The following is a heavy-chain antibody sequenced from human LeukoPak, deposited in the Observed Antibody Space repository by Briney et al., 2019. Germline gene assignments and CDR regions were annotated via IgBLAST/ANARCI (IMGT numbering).Heavy chain of an antibody. CDR2: INTNTGNP. V-gene: IGHV7-4-1*02. CDR3: ARDNRVYGGNPLDY. J-gene: IGHJ4*02. CDR1: GYTFTSYA. D-gene: IGHD4-23*01. Sequence: ASVKVSCKASGYTFTSYAMNWVRQAPGQGLEWMGWINTNTGNPTYAQGFTGRFVFSLDTSVSTAYLRISSLKAEDTAVYYCARDNRVYGGNPLDYWGQGTLVTVSS.